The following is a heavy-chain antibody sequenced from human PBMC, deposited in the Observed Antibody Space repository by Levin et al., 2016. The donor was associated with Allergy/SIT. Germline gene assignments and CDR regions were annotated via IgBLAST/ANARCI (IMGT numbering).Heavy chain of an antibody. J-gene: IGHJ5*02. CDR2: INHSGST. Sequence: WIRQPPGKGLEWIGEINHSGSTNYNPSLKSRVTISVDTSKNQFSLKLSSVTAADTAVYYCARCRSWYRHNNWFDPWGQGTLVTVSS. CDR3: ARCRSWYRHNNWFDP. V-gene: IGHV4-34*01. D-gene: IGHD6-13*01.